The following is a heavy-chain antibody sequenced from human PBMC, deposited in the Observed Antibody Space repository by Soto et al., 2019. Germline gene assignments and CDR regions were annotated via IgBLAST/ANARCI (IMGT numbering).Heavy chain of an antibody. D-gene: IGHD3-10*01. CDR3: AKGRGSITRYFGMDV. Sequence: EVQLLESGGGLVQPGGSLRLFCAASGFTFSSYAMNWVRQAPGKGLEWVSDISGSGGSTYYADSVKGRFTISRDNSKNSLYLQMNSLRAEDTAIYFCAKGRGSITRYFGMDVWRQGTTVTVS. J-gene: IGHJ6*02. CDR1: GFTFSSYA. CDR2: ISGSGGST. V-gene: IGHV3-23*01.